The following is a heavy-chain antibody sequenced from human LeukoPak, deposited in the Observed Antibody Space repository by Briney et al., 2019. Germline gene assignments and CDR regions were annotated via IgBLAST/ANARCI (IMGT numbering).Heavy chain of an antibody. CDR2: INPNSGGT. D-gene: IGHD6-19*01. V-gene: IGHV1-2*02. Sequence: ASVKVSCKASGYTFTGYYMHWVRQAPGQGLEWMGWINPNSGGTNYAQKFQGRVTMTRDTSISTAYMELSRLRSDDTAVYYCARDINRFIAVAGTSDYWGQGTLVTVSS. J-gene: IGHJ4*02. CDR3: ARDINRFIAVAGTSDY. CDR1: GYTFTGYY.